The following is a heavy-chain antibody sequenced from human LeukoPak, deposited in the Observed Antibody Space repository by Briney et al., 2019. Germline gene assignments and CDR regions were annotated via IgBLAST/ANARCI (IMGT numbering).Heavy chain of an antibody. D-gene: IGHD6-13*01. J-gene: IGHJ6*02. Sequence: ASVKVSCKASGYTFTSYAMNWVRQAPGQGLEWMGWINTDTGNPTYAQGFTGRFVFSLDTSVSTAYLQISSLKAEDTAVYYCARDLRPIAAAPYYSMDVWGQGTTVTVSS. V-gene: IGHV7-4-1*02. CDR3: ARDLRPIAAAPYYSMDV. CDR1: GYTFTSYA. CDR2: INTDTGNP.